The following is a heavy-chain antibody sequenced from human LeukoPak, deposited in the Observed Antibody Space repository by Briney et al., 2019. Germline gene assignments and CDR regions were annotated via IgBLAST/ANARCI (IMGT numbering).Heavy chain of an antibody. J-gene: IGHJ6*03. V-gene: IGHV3-30*03. CDR3: ARAPVVDTAMFNYYYYYMDV. CDR1: GFTFSSYG. CDR2: ISYDGSNK. D-gene: IGHD5-18*01. Sequence: GGSLRLSCAASGFTFSSYGMHWVRQAPGKGLEWAAVISYDGSNKYYADSVKGRFTISIDDAKETLFLQMNSLTAEDTAVYYCARAPVVDTAMFNYYYYYMDVWGKGTTVTVSS.